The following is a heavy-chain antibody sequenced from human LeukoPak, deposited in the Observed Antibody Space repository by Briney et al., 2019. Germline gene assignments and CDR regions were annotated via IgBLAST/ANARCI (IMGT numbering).Heavy chain of an antibody. D-gene: IGHD1/OR15-1a*01. J-gene: IGHJ4*02. CDR3: AREGPINNGDLDY. CDR1: GFTFSNYW. CDR2: IKPDGSVI. Sequence: PGGSLRLSCAASGFTFSNYWMAWVRQAPGRGLEWVASIKPDGSVIYYGDSVKGRFTLSRDNTKNSLYLQMNSLRAEDTAVYYCAREGPINNGDLDYWGQGTLVTVSS. V-gene: IGHV3-7*05.